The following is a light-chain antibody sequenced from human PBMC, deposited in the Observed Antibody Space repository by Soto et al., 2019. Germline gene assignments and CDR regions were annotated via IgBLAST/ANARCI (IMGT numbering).Light chain of an antibody. CDR2: GAS. CDR3: QKYGSSPRK. V-gene: IGKV3-20*01. Sequence: EIVLTQSPGTLSFSPLEIATLSCSASQSVSSSYLAWYQQKPGQAPRLLIYGASSRATGIPDRFSGSGSGTAFTLTISRLEPEDFAVYYCQKYGSSPRKFGQGTKVDIK. CDR1: QSVSSSY. J-gene: IGKJ1*01.